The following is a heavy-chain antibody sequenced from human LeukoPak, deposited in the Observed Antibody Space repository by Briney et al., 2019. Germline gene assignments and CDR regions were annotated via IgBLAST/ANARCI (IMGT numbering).Heavy chain of an antibody. CDR2: IYYSGST. V-gene: IGHV4-39*01. CDR1: GGSISSSSYY. D-gene: IGHD3-10*01. J-gene: IGHJ3*02. Sequence: SETLSLTCTVSGGSISSSSYYWGWIRQPPGKGLEWIGRIYYSGSTYYNPSLKSRVTISVDTSKNQFSLKLSSVTAADTAVYYCAGTMVRGVIGAFDIWGQGTMVTVSS. CDR3: AGTMVRGVIGAFDI.